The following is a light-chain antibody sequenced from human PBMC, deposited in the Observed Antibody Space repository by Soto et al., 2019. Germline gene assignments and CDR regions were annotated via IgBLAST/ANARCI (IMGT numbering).Light chain of an antibody. CDR3: AAWDDSLNGYV. CDR2: YDD. V-gene: IGLV1-36*01. J-gene: IGLJ1*01. Sequence: QPVLTQPTSVSEAPRQRVTISCSGSSSNIGNNAVNWYQQLPGKAPKLLIYYDDLLPSGVSDRFSGSKSGTSASLAISGLQSEDEADYYCAAWDDSLNGYVFGTGTKLTVL. CDR1: SSNIGNNA.